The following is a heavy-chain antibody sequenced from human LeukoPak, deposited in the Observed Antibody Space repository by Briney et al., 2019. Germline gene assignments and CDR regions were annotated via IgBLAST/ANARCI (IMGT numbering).Heavy chain of an antibody. J-gene: IGHJ5*02. CDR3: AKGGQWEVLVA. CDR1: GGPISGYY. V-gene: IGHV4-59*08. Sequence: SETLSLTCSVSGGPISGYYWSWIRQTPGKRLEWIGFVYSGTTNYSPSLKSRVTILEDTSKNQFSLTLTSVTAAVTAVYYCAKGGQWEVLVAWGQGKQVTVSS. D-gene: IGHD1-26*01. CDR2: VYSGTT.